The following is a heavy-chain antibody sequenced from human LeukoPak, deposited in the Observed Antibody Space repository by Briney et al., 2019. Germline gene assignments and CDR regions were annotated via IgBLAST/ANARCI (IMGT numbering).Heavy chain of an antibody. CDR2: INHSGST. D-gene: IGHD3-10*01. J-gene: IGHJ6*03. CDR1: GGSFSGYY. CDR3: ARRWYYGSGSYYRYYYYYYYMDV. Sequence: SETLSLTCAVYGGSFSGYYWSWIRQPPGKGLEWIGEINHSGSTNYNPSLKGRVTISVDTSKNQFSLKLSSVTAADTAMYYCARRWYYGSGSYYRYYYYYYYMDVWGKGTTVTVSS. V-gene: IGHV4-34*01.